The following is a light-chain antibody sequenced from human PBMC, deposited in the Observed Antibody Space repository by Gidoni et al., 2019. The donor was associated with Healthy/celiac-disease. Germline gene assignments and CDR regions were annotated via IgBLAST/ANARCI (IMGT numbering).Light chain of an antibody. V-gene: IGKV3-11*01. CDR1: QSVSSY. CDR2: DAS. Sequence: DIVLTQSPATLSLSPGERATLPCRASQSVSSYLAWYQQKPGQAPRLLLYDASNRATGIPARFSGSGSGTDFTLTISSLEPEDFAVYYCQQRSNWPSGFTFGPGTKVDIK. J-gene: IGKJ3*01. CDR3: QQRSNWPSGFT.